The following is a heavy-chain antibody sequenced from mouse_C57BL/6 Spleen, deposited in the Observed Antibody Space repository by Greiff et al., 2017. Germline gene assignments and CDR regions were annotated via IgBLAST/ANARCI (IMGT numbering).Heavy chain of an antibody. Sequence: VKLQESGAELVRPGASVTLSCKASGYTFTDYEMHWVKQTPVHGLEWIGAIDPETGGTAYNQKFKGKAILTADKSSSTAYMELRSLTSEDSAVYSCTRPGFDYWGQGTTLTVSS. V-gene: IGHV1-15*01. J-gene: IGHJ2*01. CDR2: IDPETGGT. CDR3: TRPGFDY. CDR1: GYTFTDYE.